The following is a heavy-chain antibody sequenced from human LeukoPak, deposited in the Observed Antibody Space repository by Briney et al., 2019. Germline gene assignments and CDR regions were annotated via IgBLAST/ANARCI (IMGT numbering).Heavy chain of an antibody. CDR1: GFTFSSYW. D-gene: IGHD1-26*01. V-gene: IGHV3-7*01. CDR2: IKQDGNEK. Sequence: GGSLRLSCAASGFTFSSYWMSWVRQAPGKGLEWVADIKQDGNEKYYVDSVKGRFTISRDNAKNSLYLQMNSLRVEDTAVYYCAKPGSYGYWGQGTLVTVSS. J-gene: IGHJ4*02. CDR3: AKPGSYGY.